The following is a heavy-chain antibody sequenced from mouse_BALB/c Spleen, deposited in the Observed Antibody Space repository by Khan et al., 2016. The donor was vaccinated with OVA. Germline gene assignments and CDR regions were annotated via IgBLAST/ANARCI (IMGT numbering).Heavy chain of an antibody. J-gene: IGHJ1*01. D-gene: IGHD1-1*01. CDR1: DYSITSDYA. V-gene: IGHV3-2*02. CDR3: ARRYYDGHWYFEV. Sequence: VQLKESGPGLVKPSQSLSLTCTVTDYSITSDYAWNWIRQFPGNKLEWMGYISYSGSTNYNPSLKSRISITRDTSRNQFFLQLNSVTTEDTATYYCARRYYDGHWYFEVWGAGTTVTVSS. CDR2: ISYSGST.